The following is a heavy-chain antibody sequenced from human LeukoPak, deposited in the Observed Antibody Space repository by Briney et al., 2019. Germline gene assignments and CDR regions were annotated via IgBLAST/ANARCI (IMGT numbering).Heavy chain of an antibody. J-gene: IGHJ4*02. CDR2: INHSGST. CDR1: GGSFSGYY. V-gene: IGHV4-34*01. Sequence: SETLSLTCAVYGGSFSGYYWSWIRQPPGKGLEWIGEINHSGSTNYNPSLKSRVTISVDTSKNQFSLKLSSVTAADTAVYYCASFYPYSGSYYVAYRGQGTLVTVSS. CDR3: ASFYPYSGSYYVAY. D-gene: IGHD1-26*01.